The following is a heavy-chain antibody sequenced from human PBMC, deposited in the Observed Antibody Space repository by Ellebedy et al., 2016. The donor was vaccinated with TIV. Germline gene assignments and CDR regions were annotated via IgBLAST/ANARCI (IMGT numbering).Heavy chain of an antibody. Sequence: GSLRLSXTVSGGSISSSTYYWGWIRQPPGKGLEWIGSIFYSGSTYYNPSLKSRVTISVDTSKNQFSLELSSVTAADTAVYYCARLGGLGGTLDYWGQGTLVTVSS. CDR2: IFYSGST. CDR3: ARLGGLGGTLDY. J-gene: IGHJ4*02. CDR1: GGSISSSTYY. D-gene: IGHD3-16*01. V-gene: IGHV4-39*01.